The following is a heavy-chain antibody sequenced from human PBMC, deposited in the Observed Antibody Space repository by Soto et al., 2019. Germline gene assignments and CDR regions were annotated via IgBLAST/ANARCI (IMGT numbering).Heavy chain of an antibody. Sequence: QLQLQESGPGLVKPLETLSLTCTVSGGSISSSSYYWGWIRQPPGKGLEWIGSIYYSGSTYYNPSLKSRVTISVDTSKNQFSLKLSSVTAADTAVYYCARPKKRNVYGMDVWGQGTTVTVSS. J-gene: IGHJ6*02. CDR3: ARPKKRNVYGMDV. CDR1: GGSISSSSYY. CDR2: IYYSGST. V-gene: IGHV4-39*01.